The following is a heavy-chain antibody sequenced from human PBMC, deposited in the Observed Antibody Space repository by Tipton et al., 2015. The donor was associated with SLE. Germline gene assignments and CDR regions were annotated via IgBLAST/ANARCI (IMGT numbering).Heavy chain of an antibody. CDR3: AKDREVTTAWFDP. D-gene: IGHD4-17*01. CDR1: GFTFSSYA. V-gene: IGHV3-23*01. Sequence: SLRLSCAASGFTFSSYAMHWVRQAPGKGLEWVSAISGSGGSTYYADSVKGRFTISRDNSKNTLYLQMNSLRAEDTAVYYCAKDREVTTAWFDPWGQGTLVTVSS. CDR2: ISGSGGST. J-gene: IGHJ5*02.